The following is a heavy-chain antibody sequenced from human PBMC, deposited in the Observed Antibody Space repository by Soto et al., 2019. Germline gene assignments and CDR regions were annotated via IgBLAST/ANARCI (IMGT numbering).Heavy chain of an antibody. CDR2: INPNSGGT. V-gene: IGHV1-2*04. D-gene: IGHD5-18*01. J-gene: IGHJ6*02. CDR1: GYTFTGYY. CDR3: ARDYEDTVYYGMDV. Sequence: ASVKVSCKASGYTFTGYYMHWVRQAPGQGLEWMGWINPNSGGTNYAQKFQGWVTMTRDTSISTAYMELSRLRSDDTAVYYCARDYEDTVYYGMDVWGQGTTVTVS.